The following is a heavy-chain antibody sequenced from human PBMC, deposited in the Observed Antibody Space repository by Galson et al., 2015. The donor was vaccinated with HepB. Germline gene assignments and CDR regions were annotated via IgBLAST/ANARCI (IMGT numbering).Heavy chain of an antibody. D-gene: IGHD2-15*01. CDR3: ARDWGSRTSGYIDY. V-gene: IGHV3-21*01. Sequence: SLRLSCAASGITLNVYSINWVRQAPGKGLEWVSSINSNGRTIYYADSVKGRFTISRDNAKNSASLDMDSLRVDDTAVYYCARDWGSRTSGYIDYWGPGTLVTVSS. CDR2: INSNGRTI. J-gene: IGHJ4*02. CDR1: GITLNVYS.